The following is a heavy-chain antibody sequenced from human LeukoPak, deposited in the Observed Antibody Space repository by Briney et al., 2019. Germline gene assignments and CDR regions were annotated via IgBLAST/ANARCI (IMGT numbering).Heavy chain of an antibody. V-gene: IGHV3-11*01. Sequence: GGSLRLSCAASGFTFSDYYMSWIRQAPGKGLEWVSYISSSGSTIYYADSVKGRFTISRDNAKNSLYLQMNSLRAEDTAVYYCAKYGSVTVRYNGMDVWGQGTTVTVSS. D-gene: IGHD4-17*01. CDR2: ISSSGSTI. J-gene: IGHJ6*02. CDR3: AKYGSVTVRYNGMDV. CDR1: GFTFSDYY.